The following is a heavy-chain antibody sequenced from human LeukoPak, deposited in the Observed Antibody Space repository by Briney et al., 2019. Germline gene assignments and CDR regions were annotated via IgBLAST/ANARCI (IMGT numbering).Heavy chain of an antibody. CDR1: GGSINSYY. J-gene: IGHJ4*02. Sequence: SETLSLTCTVSGGSINSYYWNWVRQPPGKGLEWIGYIYYSGSTNYNSSLKSRVTISVDTSKNQFSLKLRSVTAAHAAVYYCARGRWLEGGYWGQGTLVTVSS. CDR3: ARGRWLEGGY. D-gene: IGHD5-24*01. CDR2: IYYSGST. V-gene: IGHV4-59*01.